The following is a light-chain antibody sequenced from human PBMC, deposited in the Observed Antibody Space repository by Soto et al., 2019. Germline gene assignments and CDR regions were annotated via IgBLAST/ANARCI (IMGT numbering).Light chain of an antibody. CDR2: QDR. Sequence: SYELTQPPSVSVSPGQTARITCSGDKLGNKYTSWYQQKPGQSPVLVIYQDRKRPSGIPERFSGSNSGNTATLTISGAQAMDEADYYCQTWDSSTGGIFGGGTKLTVL. CDR3: QTWDSSTGGI. J-gene: IGLJ2*01. V-gene: IGLV3-1*01. CDR1: KLGNKY.